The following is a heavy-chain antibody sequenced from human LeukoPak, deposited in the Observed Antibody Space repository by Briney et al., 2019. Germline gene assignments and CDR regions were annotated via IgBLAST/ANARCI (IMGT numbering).Heavy chain of an antibody. CDR1: GFTFSSYS. J-gene: IGHJ6*03. D-gene: IGHD3-3*01. CDR2: ISSSSGYI. V-gene: IGHV3-21*01. Sequence: PGGSLRLSCAASGFTFSSYSMNWVRQAPGKGLEWVSSISSSSGYIYYADSVKGRFTISRDNAKNSLYLQMNSLRAEDTAVYYCARPRITIFGVVTNYYYYMDVWGKGTTVTVSS. CDR3: ARPRITIFGVVTNYYYYMDV.